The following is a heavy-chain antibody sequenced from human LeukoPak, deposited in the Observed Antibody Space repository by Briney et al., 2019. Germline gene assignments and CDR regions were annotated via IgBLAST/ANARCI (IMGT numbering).Heavy chain of an antibody. CDR1: GFTFSSYS. CDR2: ISSSSSYK. V-gene: IGHV3-21*01. Sequence: GGSLRLSCAASGFTFSSYSMNWVRQAPGKGLEWVSSISSSSSYKYYADSVKGRFTISRDNAKNSLYLQMNSLRAEDTAVYYCARDEVGANDYWGQGTLVTVSS. J-gene: IGHJ4*02. D-gene: IGHD1-26*01. CDR3: ARDEVGANDY.